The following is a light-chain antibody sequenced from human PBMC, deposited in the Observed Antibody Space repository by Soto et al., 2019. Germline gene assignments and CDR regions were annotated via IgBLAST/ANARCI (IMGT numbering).Light chain of an antibody. J-gene: IGKJ4*01. CDR1: QGTSNY. CDR2: SAS. CDR3: QQLSRYPLT. Sequence: DIQLTQSPSFLSASVGDRVTITCRAGQGTSNYLAWYQQKPGKAPDLLIYSASTLQSGVPSRFSGSGSETEFSLTIRALQPEDFATYYCQQLSRYPLTFGGGTK. V-gene: IGKV1-9*01.